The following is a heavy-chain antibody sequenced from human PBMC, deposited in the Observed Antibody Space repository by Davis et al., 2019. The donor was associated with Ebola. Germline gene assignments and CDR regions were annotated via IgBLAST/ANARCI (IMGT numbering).Heavy chain of an antibody. CDR1: GFTFSSYG. D-gene: IGHD1-26*01. Sequence: GESLKISCAASGFTFSSYGMHWVRQAPGKGLEWVALIWYDGTKQYCADSVNGRFTISRDNSKNTLYLQMNSLRAEDTAVYYCAKSSGSYYFLYYYYGMDVWGQGTTVTVSS. CDR3: AKSSGSYYFLYYYYGMDV. J-gene: IGHJ6*02. CDR2: IWYDGTKQ. V-gene: IGHV3-30*02.